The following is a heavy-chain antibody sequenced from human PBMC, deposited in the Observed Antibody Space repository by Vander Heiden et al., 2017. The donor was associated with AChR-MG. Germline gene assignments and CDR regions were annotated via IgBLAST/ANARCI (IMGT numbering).Heavy chain of an antibody. D-gene: IGHD3-22*01. J-gene: IGHJ4*02. CDR2: INHTGST. CDR1: RGSFSSHY. V-gene: IGHV4-34*01. CDR3: ARRGYYDGTSYYYY. Sequence: QVQLQQWGAGLLKPSETLSLTCGVSRGSFSSHYWTWLRQPPGKGLEWIGEINHTGSTNRNPSLESRVTLSIDTSKKQFSLKLSSVTAADTAVYFCARRGYYDGTSYYYYWGQGTLVTVSS.